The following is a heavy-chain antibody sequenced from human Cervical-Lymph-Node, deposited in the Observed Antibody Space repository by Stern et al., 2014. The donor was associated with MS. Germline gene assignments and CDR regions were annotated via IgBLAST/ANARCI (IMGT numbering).Heavy chain of an antibody. CDR1: GYNFINYW. CDR2: IYPGDSDI. J-gene: IGHJ4*02. CDR3: ARWSIACDY. Sequence: VQLGQSGAELKKPGESLKISCKTYGYNFINYWIAWVRQVPGKGLEWIGIIYPGDSDIRYSPSFQGHVNISVDKSITTAYLEWNSLKASDTAVYYCARWSIACDYWGQGALITVSS. D-gene: IGHD2-21*01. V-gene: IGHV5-51*03.